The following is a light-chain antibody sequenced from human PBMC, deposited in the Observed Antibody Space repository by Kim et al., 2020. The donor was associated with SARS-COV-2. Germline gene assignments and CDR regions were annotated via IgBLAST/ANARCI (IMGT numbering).Light chain of an antibody. V-gene: IGLV6-57*02. CDR2: GEG. CDR1: GGGMGGGG. Sequence: GEEMTGAGTGGGGGMGGGGVGGGRERRGGGASTGIYGEGERPSGVCDRCSGAIDNSSNSASLTISGLRTEDEADYYCQSYNRDNVIFGGGTQLTVL. CDR3: QSYNRDNVI. J-gene: IGLJ2*01.